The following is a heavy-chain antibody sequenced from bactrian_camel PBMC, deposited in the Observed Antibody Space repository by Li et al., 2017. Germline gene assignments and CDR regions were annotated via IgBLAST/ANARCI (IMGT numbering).Heavy chain of an antibody. CDR1: GDTTSGYC. Sequence: HVQLVESGGGSVQAGGSLRVSCALSGDTTSGYCMGWFRQAPGKEREGIASISKDDVPTYATSVQGRFRISKDTAKNTLDLQMDSLTPDDTAMYYCAAGHLIMCTAFAIPSFPDRDQGTQVTVS. V-gene: IGHV3S68*01. CDR2: ISKDDVP. J-gene: IGHJ4*01. D-gene: IGHD6*01. CDR3: AAGHLIMCTAFAIPSFPD.